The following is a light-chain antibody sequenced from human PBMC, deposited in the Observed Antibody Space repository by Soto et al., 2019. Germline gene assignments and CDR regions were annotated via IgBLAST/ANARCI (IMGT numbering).Light chain of an antibody. J-gene: IGKJ1*01. CDR2: GAS. Sequence: EVGTTQSPATVSVSPGERATLSCRASQSVSNNLAWYQQRPGQAPRLLIYGASTRATGVPARFSGSGSGTDFTLTISSLQSEDFAVYYCQQYNNWPRTFGQGTKV. V-gene: IGKV3-15*01. CDR1: QSVSNN. CDR3: QQYNNWPRT.